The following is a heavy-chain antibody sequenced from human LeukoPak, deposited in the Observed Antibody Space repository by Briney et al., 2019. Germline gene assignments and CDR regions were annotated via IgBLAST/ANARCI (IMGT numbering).Heavy chain of an antibody. Sequence: SETQSLTCAVYGGSFSGYYWSWIRQPPGKGLEWIGEINHSGSTNYNPSLKSRVTISVDTSKNQFSLKLSSVTAADTAVYYCARTLDYDFWSGYDWGQGTLVTVSS. V-gene: IGHV4-34*01. CDR3: ARTLDYDFWSGYD. J-gene: IGHJ4*02. CDR1: GGSFSGYY. D-gene: IGHD3-3*01. CDR2: INHSGST.